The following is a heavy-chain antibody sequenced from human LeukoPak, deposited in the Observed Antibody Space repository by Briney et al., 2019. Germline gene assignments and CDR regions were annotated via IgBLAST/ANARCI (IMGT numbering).Heavy chain of an antibody. V-gene: IGHV3-7*01. Sequence: GGSLRLSCAASGFTFSSYWMSWVRQAPGKGLEWVANIKQDGSEKYYVDSVKGRFTISRDNAKNSLYLQMNSLRAEDTAVYYCARDAPLSLFWSGYTSSDYYYYMDVWGKGTTVTVSS. CDR2: IKQDGSEK. CDR1: GFTFSSYW. J-gene: IGHJ6*03. D-gene: IGHD3-3*01. CDR3: ARDAPLSLFWSGYTSSDYYYYMDV.